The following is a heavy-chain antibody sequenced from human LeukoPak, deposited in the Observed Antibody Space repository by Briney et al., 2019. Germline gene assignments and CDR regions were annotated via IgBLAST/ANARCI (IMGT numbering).Heavy chain of an antibody. CDR3: ARERGYSGYDFAGDWFDP. D-gene: IGHD5-12*01. CDR2: IYTSGST. CDR1: GGSISSGRYY. V-gene: IGHV4-61*02. J-gene: IGHJ5*02. Sequence: SETLSLTCPVSGGSISSGRYYWSWIRQPAGEGLEWIGRIYTSGSTNYNPSLKSRVTTSVDTSKNQFSLELSSVTAADTAVYYCARERGYSGYDFAGDWFDPWGQGTLVTVSS.